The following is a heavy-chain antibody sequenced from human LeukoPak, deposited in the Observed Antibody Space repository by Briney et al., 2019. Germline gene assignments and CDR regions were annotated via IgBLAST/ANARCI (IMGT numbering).Heavy chain of an antibody. CDR3: AAMTTVVRGRDAFDI. J-gene: IGHJ3*02. D-gene: IGHD4-23*01. CDR1: GGSISSDGYY. V-gene: IGHV4-31*03. CDR2: IYYSGST. Sequence: SQTLSLTCTVSGGSISSDGYYWSWIRQHPGKGLEWIGYIYYSGSTYYNPSLKSRVTISVDTSKNQFSLKLSSVTAADTAVYYCAAMTTVVRGRDAFDIWGQGTMVTVSS.